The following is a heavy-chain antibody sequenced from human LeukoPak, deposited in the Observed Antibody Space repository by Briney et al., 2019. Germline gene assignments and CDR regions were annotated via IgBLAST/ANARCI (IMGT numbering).Heavy chain of an antibody. Sequence: GGSLRLSCVGSGFTFRSHAMSWVRQAPEKGLEFVSGIYENGGTTYYADSVKGRFSISRDNAKNSLYLQMNSLRVEDTAFYYCAKDNRRHYTSGPNPDSLHWGQGALVTVSS. CDR2: IYENGGTT. CDR1: GFTFRSHA. V-gene: IGHV3-23*01. D-gene: IGHD6-19*01. J-gene: IGHJ4*02. CDR3: AKDNRRHYTSGPNPDSLH.